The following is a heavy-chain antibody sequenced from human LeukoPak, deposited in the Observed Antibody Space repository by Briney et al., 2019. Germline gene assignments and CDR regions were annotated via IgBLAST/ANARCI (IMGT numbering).Heavy chain of an antibody. J-gene: IGHJ4*02. D-gene: IGHD3-22*01. CDR2: TSGNGYKT. Sequence: PGGSLRLSCAASGFTFSSYSMNWVRQAPGKGLEWVSSTSGNGYKTYYADSVKGRFTISRDNSKNTLFLQMNSLRAEDTAVYYCAKDKGYSFDCWGQGTLVTVSS. CDR1: GFTFSSYS. V-gene: IGHV3-23*01. CDR3: AKDKGYSFDC.